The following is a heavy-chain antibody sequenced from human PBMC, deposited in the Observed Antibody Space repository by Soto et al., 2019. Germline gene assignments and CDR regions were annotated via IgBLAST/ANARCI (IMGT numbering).Heavy chain of an antibody. D-gene: IGHD6-13*01. V-gene: IGHV4-30-4*08. J-gene: IGHJ4*02. CDR1: GGSIRSSDYY. CDR2: VYYSESA. Sequence: QVQLQEPGPGLVQPSQTLSLTCTVSGGSIRSSDYYWSWIRQPPGKGLEWIGYVYYSESAYYNPSLQSRGFISIDTSKNQFSLTLSSVTAADTAVYYCARAIITATGTSGFDSWGQGTLVTVSS. CDR3: ARAIITATGTSGFDS.